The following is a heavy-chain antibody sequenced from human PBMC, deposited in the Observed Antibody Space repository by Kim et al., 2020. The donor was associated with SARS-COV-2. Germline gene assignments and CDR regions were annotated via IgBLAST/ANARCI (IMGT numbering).Heavy chain of an antibody. V-gene: IGHV3-13*01. J-gene: IGHJ2*01. D-gene: IGHD3-10*01. Sequence: VKGRFTISRENAKNSLYLQMNSLRAGDTAVYYCARSPYGSGSYLFGYFDLWGRGTLVTVSS. CDR3: ARSPYGSGSYLFGYFDL.